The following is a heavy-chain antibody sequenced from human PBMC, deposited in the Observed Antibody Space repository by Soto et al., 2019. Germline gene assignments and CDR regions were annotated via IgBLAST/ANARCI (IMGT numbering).Heavy chain of an antibody. J-gene: IGHJ6*02. V-gene: IGHV3-13*05. Sequence: EVQLVESGGGLVQPGGSLRLSCEASGFTFRNYDMHWVRQGTGKGLEWVSGISAAGDPDYADSVEGRFTISRENAQNSFSLQMKSLRVGDTAVYYCARTDRDFYGLEVWGQGTTVIVSS. CDR2: ISAAGDP. CDR3: ARTDRDFYGLEV. CDR1: GFTFRNYD.